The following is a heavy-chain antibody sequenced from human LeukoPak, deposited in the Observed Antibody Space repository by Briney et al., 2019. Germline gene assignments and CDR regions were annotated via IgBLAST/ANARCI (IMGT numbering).Heavy chain of an antibody. CDR3: AKDHGITIFGVVIGDYYYYMDV. Sequence: GGSLRLSCAASGFTFSSYAMSWVRQAPGKGLEWVSAISGSGGSTYYADSAKGRFTISRDNSKNTLYLQMNSLRAEDTAVYYCAKDHGITIFGVVIGDYYYYMDVWGKGTTVTVSS. J-gene: IGHJ6*03. CDR1: GFTFSSYA. CDR2: ISGSGGST. V-gene: IGHV3-23*01. D-gene: IGHD3-3*01.